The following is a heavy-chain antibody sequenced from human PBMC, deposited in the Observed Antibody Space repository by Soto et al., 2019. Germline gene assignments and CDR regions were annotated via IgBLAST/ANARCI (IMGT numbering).Heavy chain of an antibody. CDR2: INPSGGST. V-gene: IGHV1-46*01. CDR3: ARVSSSGWYTHPNVDY. J-gene: IGHJ4*02. D-gene: IGHD6-19*01. CDR1: GYTFTDYY. Sequence: ASVKVSCKASGYTFTDYYIHWVRQAPGQGLEWMGMINPSGGSTDYAQKFRGRVTMTRDTSTGTVYMELSSLRSEDTAVYYCARVSSSGWYTHPNVDYWGQGTLVTVSS.